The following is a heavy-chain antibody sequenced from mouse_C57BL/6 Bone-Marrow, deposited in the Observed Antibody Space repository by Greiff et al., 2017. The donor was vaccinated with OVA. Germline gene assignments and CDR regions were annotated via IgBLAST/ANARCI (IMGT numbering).Heavy chain of an antibody. D-gene: IGHD1-1*01. CDR3: ARQGTTVVAYYFDY. CDR1: GFTFSSYG. V-gene: IGHV5-6*01. Sequence: EVMLVESGGDLVKPGGSLKLSCAASGFTFSSYGMSWVRQTPDKRLEWVATISSGGSYTYYPDSVKGRFTISRDNAKNTLYLQMSSLKSEDTAMYYCARQGTTVVAYYFDYWGQGTTLTVSS. CDR2: ISSGGSYT. J-gene: IGHJ2*01.